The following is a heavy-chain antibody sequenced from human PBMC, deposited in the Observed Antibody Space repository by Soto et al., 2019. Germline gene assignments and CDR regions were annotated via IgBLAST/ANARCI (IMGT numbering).Heavy chain of an antibody. CDR2: IYYSGST. D-gene: IGHD3-10*01. CDR3: ARQPLLRFGELSWFDP. V-gene: IGHV4-59*01. CDR1: GGSLSSYY. J-gene: IGHJ5*02. Sequence: SETLSLTCTVSGGSLSSYYWSWIRQPPGKGLEWIGYIYYSGSTNYNPSLKSRVTISVDTSKNQFSLKLSSVTAADTAVYYCARQPLLRFGELSWFDPWGQGTLVTVSS.